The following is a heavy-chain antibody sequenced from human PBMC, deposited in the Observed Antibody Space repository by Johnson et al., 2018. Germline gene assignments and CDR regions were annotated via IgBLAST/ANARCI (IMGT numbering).Heavy chain of an antibody. CDR3: FAGNARSNDAFDM. V-gene: IGHV3-64*01. CDR2: ISSGDGTGI. J-gene: IGHJ3*02. CDR1: GFIFNSYS. Sequence: VQLVEAGGGLVQPGGSLTLSCAASGFIFNSYSMHWVRQAPGKRLEYVSGISSGDGTGIFYASSVKGRFTISRDNSKNMLYLQMGSLRAEDTAVYYCFAGNARSNDAFDMWGQGTMVIVSS. D-gene: IGHD1-1*01.